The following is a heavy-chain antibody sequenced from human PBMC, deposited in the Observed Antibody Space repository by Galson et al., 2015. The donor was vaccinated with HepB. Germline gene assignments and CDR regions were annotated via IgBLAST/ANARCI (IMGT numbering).Heavy chain of an antibody. CDR3: TTSDEGEYRGYYSYYMDV. V-gene: IGHV3-15*07. Sequence: SLRLSCAASGFTFTNAWMNWVRQAPGKGLEWVGRIKSKTDGGTTDYAAPVKGRFTISRHDSHNTQYLQMNSLKTEDTAVYYCTTSDEGEYRGYYSYYMDVWGKGTTVTVSS. J-gene: IGHJ6*03. CDR2: IKSKTDGGTT. CDR1: GFTFTNAW. D-gene: IGHD5-18*01.